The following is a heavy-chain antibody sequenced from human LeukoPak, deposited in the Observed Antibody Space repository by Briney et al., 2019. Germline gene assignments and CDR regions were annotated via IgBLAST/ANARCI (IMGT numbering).Heavy chain of an antibody. Sequence: SETLSLTCTVSGGSISSCYWSWIRQPPGKGLEWIGYIYYSGSTNYNTSLKSRVTISVDTSKNQFSLKLSSVTAADTAVYYCARSADQWLVRVSWFDPWGQGTLVTVSS. CDR1: GGSISSCY. J-gene: IGHJ5*02. D-gene: IGHD6-19*01. CDR3: ARSADQWLVRVSWFDP. CDR2: IYYSGST. V-gene: IGHV4-59*01.